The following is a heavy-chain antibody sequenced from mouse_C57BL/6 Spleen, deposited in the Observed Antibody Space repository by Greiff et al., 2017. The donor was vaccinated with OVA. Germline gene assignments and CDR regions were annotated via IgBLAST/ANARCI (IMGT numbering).Heavy chain of an antibody. D-gene: IGHD2-4*01. CDR2: IDPSDSYT. Sequence: QVQLQQPGAELVKPGASVKLSCKASGYTFTSYWMQWVKQRPGQGLEWIGEIDPSDSYTNYNQKFKGKATLTVDTSSSTAYMQLSSLTSEDSAVYYCARYPPHYDDYDAVDYWGQGTTLTVSS. CDR3: ARYPPHYDDYDAVDY. CDR1: GYTFTSYW. V-gene: IGHV1-50*01. J-gene: IGHJ2*01.